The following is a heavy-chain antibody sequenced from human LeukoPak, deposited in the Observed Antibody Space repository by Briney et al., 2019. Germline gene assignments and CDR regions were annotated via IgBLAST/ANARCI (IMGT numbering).Heavy chain of an antibody. Sequence: GASLKISCQGSGYRFTSYWIGWVRRMPGKRLVWMGIIYSGDSDTRYSPPFQGQVTISVDRSINKVSLELSSVRASDTAMYYCARLDGNNYFSIDYWGQGTLVTVSS. J-gene: IGHJ4*02. V-gene: IGHV5-51*01. CDR3: ARLDGNNYFSIDY. CDR2: IYSGDSDT. D-gene: IGHD5-24*01. CDR1: GYRFTSYW.